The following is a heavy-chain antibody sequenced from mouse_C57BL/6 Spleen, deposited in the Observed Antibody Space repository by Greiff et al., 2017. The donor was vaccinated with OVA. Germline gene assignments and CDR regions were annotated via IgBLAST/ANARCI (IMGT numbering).Heavy chain of an antibody. CDR1: GYTFTDYY. V-gene: IGHV1-26*01. CDR2: INPNNGGT. CDR3: ARETAQLRDYFDY. D-gene: IGHD3-2*02. J-gene: IGHJ2*01. Sequence: EVMLQQSGPELVKPGASVKISCKASGYTFTDYYMNWVKQSHGKSLEWIGDINPNNGGTSYNQKFKGKATLTVDKSSSTAYMELRSLTSEDSAVYYCARETAQLRDYFDYWGQGTTLTVSS.